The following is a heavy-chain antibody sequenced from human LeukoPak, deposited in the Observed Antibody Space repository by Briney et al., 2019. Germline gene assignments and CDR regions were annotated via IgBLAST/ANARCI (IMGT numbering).Heavy chain of an antibody. D-gene: IGHD6-13*01. J-gene: IGHJ3*02. V-gene: IGHV3-30-3*01. Sequence: RPGRSLRLSCAASGFTFSGYAMHWVRQAPGKGLEWVAVISYDGSNKYYADSVKGRFTISRDNSKNTLYLQMNSLRAEDTAVYYCARYGAAAGNLHAFDIWGQGTMVTVSS. CDR1: GFTFSGYA. CDR3: ARYGAAAGNLHAFDI. CDR2: ISYDGSNK.